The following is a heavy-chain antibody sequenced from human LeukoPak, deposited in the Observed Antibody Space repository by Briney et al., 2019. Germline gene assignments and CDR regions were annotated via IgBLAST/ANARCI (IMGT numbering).Heavy chain of an antibody. CDR3: AKDRKNYDFWSGYYSEYFQH. D-gene: IGHD3-3*01. Sequence: PVGSLRLSCAASGFTFSSYGMHWVRQAPGKGLEWVAFIRYDGSNKYYADSVKGRFTISRDNSKNTLYLQMNSLRAEDTAVYYCAKDRKNYDFWSGYYSEYFQHWGQGTLVTVSS. J-gene: IGHJ1*01. V-gene: IGHV3-30*02. CDR2: IRYDGSNK. CDR1: GFTFSSYG.